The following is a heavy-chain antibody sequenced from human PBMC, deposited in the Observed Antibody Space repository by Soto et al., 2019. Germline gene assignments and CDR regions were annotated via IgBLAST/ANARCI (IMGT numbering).Heavy chain of an antibody. J-gene: IGHJ3*02. V-gene: IGHV3-53*04. CDR1: GFTVSSNH. CDR3: SRDAAATGSAFDI. Sequence: GGSLRLSCAASGFTVSSNHMSWVRQAPGKGLEWVSVIYSGGSTYYADSVKGRFTISRHNSKNTLYLQMNSLRAEDTAVYYCSRDAAATGSAFDIWGQGTMVTVSS. D-gene: IGHD6-13*01. CDR2: IYSGGST.